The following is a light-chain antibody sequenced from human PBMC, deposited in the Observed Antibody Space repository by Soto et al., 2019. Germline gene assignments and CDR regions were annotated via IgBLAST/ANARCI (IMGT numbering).Light chain of an antibody. J-gene: IGLJ2*01. Sequence: SYELTQPPSVSVSPGQTASITCSGDKLGDKYACWYQQKPGQSPVLVIYQDSKRHSGIPERFSGSNSGNTATLTISGTQAMGEADYYCQAGDSSIVVFGGGSKLTVL. V-gene: IGLV3-1*01. CDR1: KLGDKY. CDR2: QDS. CDR3: QAGDSSIVV.